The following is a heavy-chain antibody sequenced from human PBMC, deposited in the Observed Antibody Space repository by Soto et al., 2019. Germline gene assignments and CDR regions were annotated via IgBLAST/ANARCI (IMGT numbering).Heavy chain of an antibody. CDR1: GGSFSGYD. Sequence: SETLSLTCAVYGGSFSGYDWSWIRQPPGKGLEWIGEINHSGSTNYNPSLKSRVTISVDTSKNQFSLKLSSVTAADTAVYYCARGGGTIGGAFDIWGQGTMVTVSS. J-gene: IGHJ3*02. V-gene: IGHV4-34*01. D-gene: IGHD1-26*01. CDR2: INHSGST. CDR3: ARGGGTIGGAFDI.